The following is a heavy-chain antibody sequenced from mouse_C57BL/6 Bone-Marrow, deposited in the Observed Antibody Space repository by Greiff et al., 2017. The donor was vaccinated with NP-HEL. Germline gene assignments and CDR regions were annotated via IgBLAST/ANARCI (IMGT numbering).Heavy chain of an antibody. CDR2: ISSGGSYT. Sequence: EVQLVESGGDLVKPGGSLKLSCAASGFTFSSYGMSWVRQTPDKRLEWVATISSGGSYTYYPDSVKGRFTISRDNAKNTLYLQMSSLKSEDTAMYYCARHGSTMVRDYFDYWGQGTTLTVSS. CDR1: GFTFSSYG. CDR3: ARHGSTMVRDYFDY. V-gene: IGHV5-6*01. D-gene: IGHD2-2*01. J-gene: IGHJ2*01.